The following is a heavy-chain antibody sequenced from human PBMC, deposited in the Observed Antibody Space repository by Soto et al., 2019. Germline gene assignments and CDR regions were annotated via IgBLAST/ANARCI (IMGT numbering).Heavy chain of an antibody. Sequence: GGSLRLSCTASGFTFNTHWMHWVRQAPGKGLEWVAVIWYDGSNKYYADSVKGRFTISRDNSKNTLYLQMNRLRAEDTAVYYCAIKYCSGGSCYFDYWGQGTLVTVSS. CDR1: GFTFNTHW. CDR2: IWYDGSNK. CDR3: AIKYCSGGSCYFDY. V-gene: IGHV3-33*08. J-gene: IGHJ4*02. D-gene: IGHD2-15*01.